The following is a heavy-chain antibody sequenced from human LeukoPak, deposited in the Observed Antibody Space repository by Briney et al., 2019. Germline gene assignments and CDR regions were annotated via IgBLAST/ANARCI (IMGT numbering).Heavy chain of an antibody. D-gene: IGHD6-13*01. J-gene: IGHJ6*02. CDR3: ARSNGRTKAAAGPIHYYYYYGMDV. V-gene: IGHV4-59*01. Sequence: PSETLSLTCTVSGGSISSYYWSWIRQPPGKGLEWIGYIYYSGSTNYNPSLKSRVTISVDTSKNQFSLKLSSVTAADTAVYYCARSNGRTKAAAGPIHYYYYYGMDVWGQGTTVTVSS. CDR1: GGSISSYY. CDR2: IYYSGST.